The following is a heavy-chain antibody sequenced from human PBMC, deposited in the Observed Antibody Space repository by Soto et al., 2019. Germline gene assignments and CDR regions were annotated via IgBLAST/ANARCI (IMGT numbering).Heavy chain of an antibody. Sequence: QVQLQESGPGLVKPSGTLSLTCAVSGGSISSSNWWSWVRQPPGKGLEWIGEIYHSGSTNYNPSLKSRVTISVDKSKKQFSRRLSSVTAADTAVYCCARVSGSYYYGMDVWGQGTTVTVSS. D-gene: IGHD1-26*01. CDR2: IYHSGST. CDR1: GGSISSSNW. J-gene: IGHJ6*02. CDR3: ARVSGSYYYGMDV. V-gene: IGHV4-4*01.